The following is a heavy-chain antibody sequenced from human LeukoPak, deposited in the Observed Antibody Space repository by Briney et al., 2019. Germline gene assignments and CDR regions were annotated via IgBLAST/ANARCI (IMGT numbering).Heavy chain of an antibody. CDR2: ISYDGSNK. Sequence: PGGSLRLSCAASGFTFSSYAMHWVRQAPGKGLEWVAVISYDGSNKYYADSVKGRFTISRDNSKNTLYLQMNSLRAEDTAVYYCAREARYCSSTSCYRGAFDIWGQGTMVTVSS. CDR1: GFTFSSYA. D-gene: IGHD2-2*02. J-gene: IGHJ3*02. CDR3: AREARYCSSTSCYRGAFDI. V-gene: IGHV3-30-3*01.